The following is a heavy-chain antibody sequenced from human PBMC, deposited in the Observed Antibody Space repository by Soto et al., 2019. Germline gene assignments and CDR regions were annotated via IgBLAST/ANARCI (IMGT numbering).Heavy chain of an antibody. CDR1: GGIFSSYS. V-gene: IGHV1-2*02. D-gene: IGHD6-6*01. CDR3: ARSVSFITPRPDY. J-gene: IGHJ4*02. Sequence: ASVKVSCKAYGGIFSSYSFSWVRQSPVEGLECMGWINPIYDDTNYAQRFQGRVTMTRDTSISTAYMEVSRLRSDDTAVYYCARSVSFITPRPDYWGQGTLVTVSS. CDR2: INPIYDDT.